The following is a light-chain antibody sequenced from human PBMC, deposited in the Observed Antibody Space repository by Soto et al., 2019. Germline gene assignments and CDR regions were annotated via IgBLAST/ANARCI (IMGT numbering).Light chain of an antibody. J-gene: IGLJ1*01. CDR2: DVS. CDR1: SCDVGGYNY. Sequence: QSALTQPRSVSGSPGQSVTISCTGTSCDVGGYNYVSWYQQHPGKAPKLMIYDVSKRPSGVPDRFSGSKSGNTASLTISGLQAEDEADYYCCSYAGSYTFVFGTGTKLTVL. CDR3: CSYAGSYTFV. V-gene: IGLV2-11*01.